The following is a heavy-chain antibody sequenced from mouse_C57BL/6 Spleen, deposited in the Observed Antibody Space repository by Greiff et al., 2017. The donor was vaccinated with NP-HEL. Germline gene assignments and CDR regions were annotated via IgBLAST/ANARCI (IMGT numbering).Heavy chain of an antibody. CDR1: GYTFTSYW. J-gene: IGHJ4*01. CDR3: ARYDHSYYYAMDY. D-gene: IGHD2-3*01. Sequence: QVQLQQPGAELVMPGASVKLSCKASGYTFTSYWMHWVKQRPGQGLEWIGEIDPSDSYTNYNQKFKGKSTLTVDKSSSTAYMQLSSLTSEDSAVYYCARYDHSYYYAMDYWGQGTSVTVSS. V-gene: IGHV1-69*01. CDR2: IDPSDSYT.